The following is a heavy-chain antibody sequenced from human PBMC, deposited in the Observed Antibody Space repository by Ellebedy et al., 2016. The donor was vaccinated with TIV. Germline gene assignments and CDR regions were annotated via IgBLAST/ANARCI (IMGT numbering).Heavy chain of an antibody. CDR1: GGSFSGYY. V-gene: IGHV4-34*01. Sequence: SETLSLXXAVYGGSFSGYYWSWIRQPPGKGLEWIGEINHSGSTNYNPSLKSRVTISEDRSKNQFSLKLSSVTAADTAVYYCARDSGSYYNNWFDPWGQGTLVTVSS. D-gene: IGHD3-10*01. CDR3: ARDSGSYYNNWFDP. CDR2: INHSGST. J-gene: IGHJ5*02.